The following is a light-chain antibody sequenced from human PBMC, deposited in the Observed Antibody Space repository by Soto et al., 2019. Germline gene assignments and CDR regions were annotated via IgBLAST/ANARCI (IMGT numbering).Light chain of an antibody. CDR2: DSS. CDR3: QQYHNWPMT. V-gene: IGKV3-15*01. Sequence: EIVLTQSPGTLSLSPGERATLSCRASQGVSSSSLAWYQQKRGQAPRLLIYDSSTRATGIPAGFSGSGSGTEFTLTISSLQSEDFAVYYCQQYHNWPMTFGQGTRLEIK. CDR1: QGVSSSS. J-gene: IGKJ5*01.